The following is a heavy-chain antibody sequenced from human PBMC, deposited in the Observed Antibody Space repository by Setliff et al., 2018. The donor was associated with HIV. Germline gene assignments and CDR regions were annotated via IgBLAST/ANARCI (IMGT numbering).Heavy chain of an antibody. CDR3: ARVYYGDLEY. CDR1: GGSISSDY. J-gene: IGHJ4*02. D-gene: IGHD4-17*01. V-gene: IGHV4-59*08. Sequence: KSSETLSLTCTVSGGSISSDYWSWIRQPPGKGLEWIGYIYYSGSTNYNPSLKSRVTISADTSKNQFSLNLSSVTAADTAVYFCARVYYGDLEYWGQGTLVTVSS. CDR2: IYYSGST.